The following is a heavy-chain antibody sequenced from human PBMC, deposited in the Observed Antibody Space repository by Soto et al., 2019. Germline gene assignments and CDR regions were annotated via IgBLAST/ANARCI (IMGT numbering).Heavy chain of an antibody. J-gene: IGHJ5*02. V-gene: IGHV5-51*01. Sequence: GESLKISCRTSGYKFTSSWIAWVRQMPGKGLEWMGIIFPSDSDTRYSPSFQGQVTISADRSTSTVFLQWASLKASDTAVYFCARKDKSGYFNWFDPWGQGTLVTVS. D-gene: IGHD3-22*01. CDR2: IFPSDSDT. CDR1: GYKFTSSW. CDR3: ARKDKSGYFNWFDP.